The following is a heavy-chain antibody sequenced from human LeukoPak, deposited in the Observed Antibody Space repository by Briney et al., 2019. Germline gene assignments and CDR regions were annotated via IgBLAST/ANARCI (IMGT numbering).Heavy chain of an antibody. V-gene: IGHV4-4*07. CDR2: IYTSGST. J-gene: IGHJ6*03. D-gene: IGHD2-2*01. CDR3: ARSQLLTHYYYYYMDV. CDR1: GGSISSYY. Sequence: SETLSLTCTVSGGSISSYYWSWIRQPAGKGLEWIGRIYTSGSTNYDPSLKSRVTMSVDTSKNQFSLKLSSVTAADTAVYYCARSQLLTHYYYYYMDVWGKGTTVTVSS.